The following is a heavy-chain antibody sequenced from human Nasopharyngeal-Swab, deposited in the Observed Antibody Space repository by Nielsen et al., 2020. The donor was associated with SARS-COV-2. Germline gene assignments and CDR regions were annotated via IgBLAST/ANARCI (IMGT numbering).Heavy chain of an antibody. V-gene: IGHV5-51*01. CDR3: ARSPFGNYASIDT. Sequence: GESLKISCKGSGYSFTSYWIGWVRQMPGKGLEWMGIIYPGDSDTRYSPSFQGQVTISADKSISTAYLQWSSLKTSDTAMYYCARSPFGNYASIDTWGQGTLVTVSS. CDR2: IYPGDSDT. CDR1: GYSFTSYW. D-gene: IGHD1-7*01. J-gene: IGHJ4*02.